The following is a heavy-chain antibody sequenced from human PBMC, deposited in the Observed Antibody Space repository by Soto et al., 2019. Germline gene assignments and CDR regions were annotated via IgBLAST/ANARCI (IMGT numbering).Heavy chain of an antibody. V-gene: IGHV3-30*18. D-gene: IGHD6-13*01. J-gene: IGHJ4*02. Sequence: GGSLRLSCAASGFTFSNYGMHWVRQAPGKGLEWVAVISYDGRNKYSADSVKGRFTISRDNSXNTXYLXXXXLRAEDXXXYYCAKDWGLWGYSKNWYFDYWGQGALVTVSS. CDR2: ISYDGRNK. CDR1: GFTFSNYG. CDR3: AKDWGLWGYSKNWYFDY.